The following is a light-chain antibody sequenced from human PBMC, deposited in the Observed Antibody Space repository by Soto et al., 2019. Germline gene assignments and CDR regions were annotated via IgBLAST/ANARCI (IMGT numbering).Light chain of an antibody. CDR1: SSNIGSNT. Sequence: QSVLPHPPSASGTPGQSVTISCSGSSSNIGSNTVNWYHHLPGTPPKLLIYISNQRPSGVPDRVSGSKFGTSDSLTISGLKSEDEADYYCATWDASRAGMVVGGGSKVTVL. V-gene: IGLV1-44*01. CDR2: ISN. CDR3: ATWDASRAGMV. J-gene: IGLJ2*01.